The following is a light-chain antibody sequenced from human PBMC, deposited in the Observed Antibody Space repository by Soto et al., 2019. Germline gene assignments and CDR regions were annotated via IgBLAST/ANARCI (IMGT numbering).Light chain of an antibody. V-gene: IGLV3-21*02. Sequence: SYELTQPPSVSVAPGQTARITCGGNNIGIVSVHWYQQKSGQAPVLVVYDDSDRPSGIPERFSGSKSENTATLTISSVEAGDEADYSCQVWDSSRDHGVFGGGTKLTVL. CDR3: QVWDSSRDHGV. CDR1: NIGIVS. CDR2: DDS. J-gene: IGLJ2*01.